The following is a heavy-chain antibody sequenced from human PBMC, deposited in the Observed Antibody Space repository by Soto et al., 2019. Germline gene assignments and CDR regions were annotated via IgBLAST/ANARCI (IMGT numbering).Heavy chain of an antibody. CDR2: IKQDGSEK. J-gene: IGHJ6*02. D-gene: IGHD1-1*01. V-gene: IGHV3-7*01. CDR3: AREWDWNYYYYYGMDV. CDR1: GFTFSSYW. Sequence: EVQLVESGGGLVQPGGSLRLSCAASGFTFSSYWMSWVRQAPGKGLEWVANIKQDGSEKYYVDSVKGRFTISRDNAKNSLYLQMNSLRAEDTAVYYCAREWDWNYYYYYGMDVWGQGTTVTVSS.